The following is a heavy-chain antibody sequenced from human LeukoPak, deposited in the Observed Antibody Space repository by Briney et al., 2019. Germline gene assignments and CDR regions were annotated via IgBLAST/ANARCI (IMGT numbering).Heavy chain of an antibody. CDR1: GFTFSGYG. CDR2: ISYDGSNK. Sequence: GGSLRLSCAASGFTFSGYGMHWVRQAPGKGLEGVAVISYDGSNKYYADSVKGRFTISRDNSKNTLYLQMNSLRAEDTAVYYCAKAYGDWYEYFQHWGQGTLVTVSS. V-gene: IGHV3-30*18. CDR3: AKAYGDWYEYFQH. D-gene: IGHD2-21*02. J-gene: IGHJ1*01.